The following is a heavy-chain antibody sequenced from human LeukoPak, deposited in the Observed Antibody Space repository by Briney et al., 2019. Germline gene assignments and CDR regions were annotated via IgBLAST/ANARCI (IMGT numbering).Heavy chain of an antibody. D-gene: IGHD3-22*01. CDR3: ARAPPLYYYDSSGYYALSR. CDR1: GYTFTSYG. J-gene: IGHJ4*02. Sequence: ASVKVSCKASGYTFTSYGISWVRQAPGQGLEWMGWISAYNGNTNYAQKLRGRVTMTTDTSTSTAYMELRSLRSDDTAVYYCARAPPLYYYDSSGYYALSRWGQGTLVTVSS. CDR2: ISAYNGNT. V-gene: IGHV1-18*01.